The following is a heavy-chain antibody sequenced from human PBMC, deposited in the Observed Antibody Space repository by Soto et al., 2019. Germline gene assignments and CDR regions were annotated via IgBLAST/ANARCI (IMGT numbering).Heavy chain of an antibody. CDR3: SRVYYDSGAYYYDYFDY. J-gene: IGHJ4*02. D-gene: IGHD3-22*01. Sequence: SETLSLTCAVSAYSISSGYYWGWIRQPPGKGLEWIGSMYHSGSTYYNPSLKSRVTISVDTSKNQFSLKLSSVTAADTAVYYCSRVYYDSGAYYYDYFDYWGQGTLVTVSS. CDR1: AYSISSGYY. CDR2: MYHSGST. V-gene: IGHV4-38-2*01.